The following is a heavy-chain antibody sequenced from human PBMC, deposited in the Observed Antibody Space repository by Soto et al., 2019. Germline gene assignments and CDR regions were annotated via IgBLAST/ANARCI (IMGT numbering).Heavy chain of an antibody. CDR2: INHSGST. CDR1: GGSFSGYY. CDR3: ARGRFLPYYDILTESGLGYGMDV. D-gene: IGHD3-9*01. V-gene: IGHV4-34*01. Sequence: SETLSLTCAVYGGSFSGYYWSWIRQPPGKGLEWIGEINHSGSTNYNPSLKSRVTISVDTSKNRVSLKLSSVTAADTAVYYCARGRFLPYYDILTESGLGYGMDVWGQGTTVTVSS. J-gene: IGHJ6*02.